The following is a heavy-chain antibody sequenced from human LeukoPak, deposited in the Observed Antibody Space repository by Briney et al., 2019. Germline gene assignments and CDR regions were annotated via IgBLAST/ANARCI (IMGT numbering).Heavy chain of an antibody. V-gene: IGHV4-59*01. CDR3: ARGPPPLDTAMVTSWFDP. CDR1: GGSISSYY. CDR2: IYYSGST. D-gene: IGHD5-18*01. Sequence: SETLSLTCTVSGGSISSYYWSWIRQPPGKGLEWIGYIYYSGSTNYNPSLKSRVTISVDTSKNQFSLKLSSVTAADTAVYYCARGPPPLDTAMVTSWFDPWGQGTLVTVSS. J-gene: IGHJ5*02.